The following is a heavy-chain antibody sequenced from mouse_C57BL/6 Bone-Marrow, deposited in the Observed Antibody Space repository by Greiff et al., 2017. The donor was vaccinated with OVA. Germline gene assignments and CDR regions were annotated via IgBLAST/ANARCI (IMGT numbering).Heavy chain of an antibody. J-gene: IGHJ2*01. Sequence: QVQLQQSGAELVRPGASVTLSCKASGYTFTDYEMHWVKQTPVHGLEWIGAIDTETGGTAYNQKFKGKAILTADKSSSTAYMELRSLTSEDSAVYYCTRRRYYYGSSRDYWGQGTTLTVSS. CDR3: TRRRYYYGSSRDY. CDR2: IDTETGGT. V-gene: IGHV1-15*01. CDR1: GYTFTDYE. D-gene: IGHD1-1*01.